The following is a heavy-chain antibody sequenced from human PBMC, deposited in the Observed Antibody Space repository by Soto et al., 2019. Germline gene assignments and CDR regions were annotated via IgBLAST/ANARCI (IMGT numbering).Heavy chain of an antibody. J-gene: IGHJ3*02. Sequence: QITLKESGPTLVKPTQTLTLTCTFSGFSLSTSGVGVGWVRQPPGKALEWLALIYWDDDKRYSPSLKSNLNITEDNSKNQVVHRMTNMDPVETVTSCCVHWGVTNTRGCRGAALEIWRQGTMVTVSS. CDR3: VHWGVTNTRGCRGAALEI. V-gene: IGHV2-5*02. CDR1: GFSLSTSGVG. D-gene: IGHD2-8*01. CDR2: IYWDDDK.